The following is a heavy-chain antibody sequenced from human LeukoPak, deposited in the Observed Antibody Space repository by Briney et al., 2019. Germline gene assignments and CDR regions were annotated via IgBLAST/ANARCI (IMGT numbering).Heavy chain of an antibody. J-gene: IGHJ4*02. CDR2: ISAKNGDT. V-gene: IGHV1-18*01. D-gene: IGHD3-22*01. CDR3: ARAQHYYYDSSGYYFDY. CDR1: GYSFNSYG. Sequence: ASVKVSCKASGYSFNSYGISWVRQAPGQGLEWMGWISAKNGDTDFAQKLQGRLTMTTDTSTTTAYMGLRSLTSDDTAVYYCARAQHYYYDSSGYYFDYWGQGTLVTVSS.